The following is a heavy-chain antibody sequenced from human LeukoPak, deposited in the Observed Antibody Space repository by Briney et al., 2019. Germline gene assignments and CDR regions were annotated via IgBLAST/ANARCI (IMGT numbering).Heavy chain of an antibody. D-gene: IGHD5/OR15-5a*01. J-gene: IGHJ4*02. Sequence: ASVKVSCTASGYTFTSYDINWVRQATGQGLEWMGWMNPNSGNTGYAQKFQGRVTMTRNTSINTAYMELSSLRSEDTAIYYCARGVGIVSTISKKHFDDWGQGTLVTVSS. CDR3: ARGVGIVSTISKKHFDD. CDR2: MNPNSGNT. CDR1: GYTFTSYD. V-gene: IGHV1-8*01.